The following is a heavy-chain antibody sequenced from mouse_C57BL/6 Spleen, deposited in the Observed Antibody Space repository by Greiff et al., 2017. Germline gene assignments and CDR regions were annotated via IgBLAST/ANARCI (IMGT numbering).Heavy chain of an antibody. CDR3: ATNYYGSSDDYAMDY. CDR2: IYPGSGST. D-gene: IGHD1-1*01. Sequence: QVQLQQPGAELVKPGASVKMSCKASGYTFTSYWITWVKQRPGQGLEWIGDIYPGSGSTNYNEKFKSKATLTVDTSSSTAYMQLSSLTSEDSAVYYCATNYYGSSDDYAMDYWGQGTSVTVSS. J-gene: IGHJ4*01. CDR1: GYTFTSYW. V-gene: IGHV1-55*01.